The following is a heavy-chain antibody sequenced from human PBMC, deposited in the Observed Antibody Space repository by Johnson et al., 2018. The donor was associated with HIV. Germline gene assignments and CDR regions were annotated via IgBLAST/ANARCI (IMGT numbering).Heavy chain of an antibody. CDR2: INWNGDST. V-gene: IGHV3-20*04. D-gene: IGHD3-3*01. CDR1: GFTFDDYG. J-gene: IGHJ3*02. CDR3: ARVSTGFTVFGVVILPTGAFDI. Sequence: VQLVESGGGLVQPGGSLRLSCVASGFTFDDYGMSWVRQVPGKGLEWVSGINWNGDSTAYADFVNGRFTISRDNAKSSLYLQMNSLGAEDTALYYCARVSTGFTVFGVVILPTGAFDIWGQGTVVTVSS.